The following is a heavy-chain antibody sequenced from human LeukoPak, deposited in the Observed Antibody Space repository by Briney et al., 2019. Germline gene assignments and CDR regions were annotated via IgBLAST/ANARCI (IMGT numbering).Heavy chain of an antibody. CDR1: GFTFSRYA. CDR3: VKGITAMVPFFDY. V-gene: IGHV3-64D*06. J-gene: IGHJ4*02. Sequence: GGSLRLSCSASGFTFSRYAMHWVRQAPGKGLEYFSAITSNGGSTYYADSVKGRFTISRDNSKNTLYLQMSSLRAEDTAVYYCVKGITAMVPFFDYWGQGTLVTVSS. CDR2: ITSNGGST. D-gene: IGHD5-18*01.